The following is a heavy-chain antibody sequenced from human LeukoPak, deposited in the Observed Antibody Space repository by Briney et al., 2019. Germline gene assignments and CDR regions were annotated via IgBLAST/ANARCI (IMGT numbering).Heavy chain of an antibody. Sequence: GESLKISCKGSGYSFTSYWIGWVRQMPGKGLEWMGIIYPGDSDTRYSPSFQGQVTISADKSISTAYLQWSSLKAPDTAMYYCARQHRMMYSSSWTDAFDIWGQGTMVTVSS. J-gene: IGHJ3*02. CDR3: ARQHRMMYSSSWTDAFDI. CDR1: GYSFTSYW. D-gene: IGHD6-13*01. CDR2: IYPGDSDT. V-gene: IGHV5-51*01.